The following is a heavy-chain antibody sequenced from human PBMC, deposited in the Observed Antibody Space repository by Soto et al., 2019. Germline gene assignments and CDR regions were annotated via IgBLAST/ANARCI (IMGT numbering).Heavy chain of an antibody. J-gene: IGHJ4*02. CDR1: AYSFTSYW. CDR2: IHPGNSDT. D-gene: IGHD1-20*01. CDR3: ARHITGGFDY. V-gene: IGHV5-51*01. Sequence: PGESLKISCKGSAYSFTSYWIGWVRQMPGKGLEYMGAIHPGNSDTRYSPSFQGQVTISADKSISTAYLRWSSLKASDTAMYYCARHITGGFDYWGQGTLVTVSS.